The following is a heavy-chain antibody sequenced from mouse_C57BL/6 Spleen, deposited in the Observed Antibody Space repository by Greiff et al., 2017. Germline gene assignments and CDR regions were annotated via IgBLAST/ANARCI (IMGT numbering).Heavy chain of an antibody. CDR1: GYAFSSSW. V-gene: IGHV1-82*01. CDR2: IYPGDGDT. CDR3: ERHDDPYYFDY. D-gene: IGHD2-3*01. J-gene: IGHJ2*01. Sequence: QVQLQQSGPELVKPGASVKISCKASGYAFSSSWMNWVKQRPGKGLEWIGRIYPGDGDTNYNGKIKGKATLTADKSSSTAYMQPSSLTSEDSAVYICERHDDPYYFDYWGQGTTLTVSS.